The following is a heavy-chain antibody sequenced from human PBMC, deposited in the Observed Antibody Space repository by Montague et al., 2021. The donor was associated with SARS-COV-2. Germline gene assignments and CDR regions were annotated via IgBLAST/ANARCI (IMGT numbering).Heavy chain of an antibody. CDR3: ARDGYSYDPSYYYGMDV. CDR1: GGSFSGYY. D-gene: IGHD5-18*01. V-gene: IGHV4-59*01. J-gene: IGHJ6*02. Sequence: SETLSLTCAVYGGSFSGYYWSWIRQSPGKGLEWIGYIYYSGSTNYNPSLKSRVTISVDTSKNQFSLKLSSVTAADTAVYYCARDGYSYDPSYYYGMDVWGQGTTVTVSS. CDR2: IYYSGST.